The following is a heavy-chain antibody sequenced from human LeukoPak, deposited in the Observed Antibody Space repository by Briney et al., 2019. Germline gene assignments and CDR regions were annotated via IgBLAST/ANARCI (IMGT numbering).Heavy chain of an antibody. J-gene: IGHJ3*02. Sequence: SETLSLTCTVSGGSISSYYWSWIRQPAGKGLEWIGRIYTRGSTNYNPSLKSRVTMSVDTSKNQFSLKLSSVTAADTAVYYCARDWPSLMDSSGWYDAFDIWGQGTMVTVSS. CDR2: IYTRGST. CDR1: GGSISSYY. D-gene: IGHD6-19*01. CDR3: ARDWPSLMDSSGWYDAFDI. V-gene: IGHV4-4*07.